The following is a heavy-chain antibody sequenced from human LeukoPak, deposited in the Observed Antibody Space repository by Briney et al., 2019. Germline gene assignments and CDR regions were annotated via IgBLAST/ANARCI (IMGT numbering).Heavy chain of an antibody. CDR1: GYTFTGYY. J-gene: IGHJ4*02. CDR3: ARGAPWGRAIAVAGKYYFDY. D-gene: IGHD6-19*01. CDR2: INPNSGGT. V-gene: IGHV1-2*04. Sequence: ASVKVSCKASGYTFTGYYMHWVRQAPEQGLEWMGWINPNSGGTNYAQKFQGWVTMTRDTSISTAYMELSRLRSDDTAVYYCARGAPWGRAIAVAGKYYFDYWGQGTLVTVSS.